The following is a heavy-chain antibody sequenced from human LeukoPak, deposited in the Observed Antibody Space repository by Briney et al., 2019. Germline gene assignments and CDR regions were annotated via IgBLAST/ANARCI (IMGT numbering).Heavy chain of an antibody. CDR3: ARDISGGGLDY. CDR2: ISYDVNIK. V-gene: IGHV3-30*09. J-gene: IGHJ4*02. Sequence: GRSLRLSCAASGFRLSNHAMHWVRQAPGKGLEWVAMISYDVNIKYYGDSVKGRFAVSRDNSNNTLSLQMNSLRPEDTGLYYCARDISGGGLDYWGQGTLVTVST. D-gene: IGHD3-16*01. CDR1: GFRLSNHA.